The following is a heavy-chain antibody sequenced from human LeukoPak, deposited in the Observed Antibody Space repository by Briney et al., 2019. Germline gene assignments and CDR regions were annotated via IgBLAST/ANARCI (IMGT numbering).Heavy chain of an antibody. CDR2: IYYSGST. CDR1: GGSISSYY. D-gene: IGHD6-25*01. V-gene: IGHV4-59*01. Sequence: SETPSLTCTVSGGSISSYYWSWIRQPPGKGLEWIGYIYYSGSTNYNPSLKSRVTISVDTSKNQFSLKLSSVTAADTAVYYCARDTSAGAFDYWGQGTLVTVSS. CDR3: ARDTSAGAFDY. J-gene: IGHJ4*02.